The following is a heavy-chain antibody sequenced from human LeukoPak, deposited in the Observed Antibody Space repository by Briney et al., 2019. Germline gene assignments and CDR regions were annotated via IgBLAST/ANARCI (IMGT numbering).Heavy chain of an antibody. CDR3: TRDKGYSWFAEWFDP. V-gene: IGHV3-49*03. J-gene: IGHJ5*02. Sequence: GGSLRLSCTASGFSLRDHAMSWFRQAPGKGPEWVGFIRAKAHGGTTEKAASLEGRFTISRDDSRNIVYLQMNSLKIEDTAIYYCTRDKGYSWFAEWFDPWGQGTLVTVSS. D-gene: IGHD6-13*01. CDR1: GFSLRDHA. CDR2: IRAKAHGGTT.